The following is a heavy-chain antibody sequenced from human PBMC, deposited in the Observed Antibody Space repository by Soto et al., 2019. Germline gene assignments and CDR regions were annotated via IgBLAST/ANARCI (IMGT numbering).Heavy chain of an antibody. CDR2: IIPIFGTA. V-gene: IGHV1-69*12. J-gene: IGHJ4*02. D-gene: IGHD2-15*01. CDR1: GGTFSSYA. Sequence: QVQLVQSGAEVKKPGSSVKVSCKASGGTFSSYAISWVRQAPGQGLEWMGGIIPIFGTANYAQKFQGRVTITADESTSTAYLEPSSLGSEDTAVYYCARESRYCSGGSCYFLPGIDYWGQGTLVTVSS. CDR3: ARESRYCSGGSCYFLPGIDY.